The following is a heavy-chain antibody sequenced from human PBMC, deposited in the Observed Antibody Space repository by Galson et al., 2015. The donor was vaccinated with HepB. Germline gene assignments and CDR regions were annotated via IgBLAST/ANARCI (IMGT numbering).Heavy chain of an antibody. CDR3: ASEGYDSSGYYDFYFDY. Sequence: SVKVSCKASGGTFSSYAISWVRQAPGQGLEWMGGIIPILGIANYAQKFQGRVTITADESTSTAYMELSSLRSEDTAVYYCASEGYDSSGYYDFYFDYWGQGTLVTVSS. CDR1: GGTFSSYA. D-gene: IGHD3-22*01. CDR2: IIPILGIA. J-gene: IGHJ4*02. V-gene: IGHV1-69*10.